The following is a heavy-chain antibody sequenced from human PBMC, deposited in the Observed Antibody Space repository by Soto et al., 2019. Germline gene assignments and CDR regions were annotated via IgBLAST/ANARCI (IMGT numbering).Heavy chain of an antibody. J-gene: IGHJ4*02. D-gene: IGHD3-10*01. Sequence: GGSXRLSCASSGFTFSSYAMIWVRQAPGKGLEWVSAISGSGGSTYYADSVKGRFTISRDNSKNTLYLQMNSLRAEDTAVYYCANGELNEKRTGSHYNVGIFWGQGTLVTVYS. CDR3: ANGELNEKRTGSHYNVGIF. CDR1: GFTFSSYA. CDR2: ISGSGGST. V-gene: IGHV3-23*01.